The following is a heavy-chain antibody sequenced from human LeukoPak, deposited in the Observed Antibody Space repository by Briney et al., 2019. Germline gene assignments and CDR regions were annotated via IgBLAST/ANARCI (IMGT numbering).Heavy chain of an antibody. CDR2: ISAYNGNT. CDR1: GYTFTSYG. V-gene: IGHV1-18*01. J-gene: IGHJ3*02. CDR3: ARDLWDCSGGSCYPPLGYSYGWYDAFDI. Sequence: ASVKVSCKASGYTFTSYGISWVRQAPGQGLEWMGWISAYNGNTNYAQKLQGRVTMTTDTSTSTAYMELRSLRSDDTAVYYCARDLWDCSGGSCYPPLGYSYGWYDAFDIWGRGTMVTVSS. D-gene: IGHD2-15*01.